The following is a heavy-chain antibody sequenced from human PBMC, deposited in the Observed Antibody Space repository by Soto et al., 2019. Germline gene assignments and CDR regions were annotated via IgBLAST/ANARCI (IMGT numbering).Heavy chain of an antibody. CDR2: IYYSGRN. J-gene: IGHJ4*02. V-gene: IGHV4-59*12. CDR3: ARGGHHSGSYRLAN. Sequence: SETLSLTCTVSGGSISDYYWSWIRQPPGKGLEWIGQIYYSGRNYYSPSLNSRVTLSVDTSKNQLSLKLTSVTAADTAVYYCARGGHHSGSYRLANWGQGTLVTVSS. CDR1: GGSISDYY. D-gene: IGHD3-22*01.